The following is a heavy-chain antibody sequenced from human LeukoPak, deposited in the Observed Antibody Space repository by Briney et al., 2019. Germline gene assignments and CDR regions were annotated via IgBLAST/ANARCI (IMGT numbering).Heavy chain of an antibody. CDR3: AKYNSGWSLDY. J-gene: IGHJ4*02. CDR1: GFTFSSYA. Sequence: GGSLRLSCAASGFTFSSYAMSWVRQAPGKGLEWVSTISSSGASTYYADSVKGRLTMSRDNSKNTVYLQMNILRAEDTAVYYCAKYNSGWSLDYWGQGTLVTVSS. D-gene: IGHD6-19*01. CDR2: ISSSGAST. V-gene: IGHV3-23*01.